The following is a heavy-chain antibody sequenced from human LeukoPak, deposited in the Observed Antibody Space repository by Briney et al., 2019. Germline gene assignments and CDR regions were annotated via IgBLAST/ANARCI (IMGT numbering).Heavy chain of an antibody. CDR3: ARRPLYEYGWYFDY. CDR1: GGSISSSSYY. CDR2: IYYSGCT. J-gene: IGHJ4*02. V-gene: IGHV4-39*01. Sequence: KPSETLSLTCTVSGGSISSSSYYWGWIRQPPGKGLEWIGSIYYSGCTYYNPSLKSRVTISVDTSKNQFSLKLSSVTAADTAVYYCARRPLYEYGWYFDYWGQGTLVTVPS. D-gene: IGHD2-8*02.